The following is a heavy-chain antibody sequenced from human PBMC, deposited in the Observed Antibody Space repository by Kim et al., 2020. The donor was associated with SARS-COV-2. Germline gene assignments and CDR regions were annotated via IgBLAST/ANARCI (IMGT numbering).Heavy chain of an antibody. CDR3: ARDPTMVRGVFFHFDY. D-gene: IGHD3-10*01. CDR2: ISSSSSYI. Sequence: GGSLRLSCAASGFTFSSYSMNWVRQAPGKGLEWVSSISSSSSYIYYADSVKGRFTISRDNAKNSLYLQMNSLRAEDTAVYYCARDPTMVRGVFFHFDYWGQGTLVTVSS. V-gene: IGHV3-21*01. J-gene: IGHJ4*02. CDR1: GFTFSSYS.